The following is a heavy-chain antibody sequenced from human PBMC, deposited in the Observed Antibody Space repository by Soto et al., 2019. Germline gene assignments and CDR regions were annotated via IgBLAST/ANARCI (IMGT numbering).Heavy chain of an antibody. J-gene: IGHJ4*02. CDR2: ISGSGGST. D-gene: IGHD4-17*01. CDR1: GFTFSSYA. CDR3: AKFPTDYGDYYFDY. Sequence: GGSLRLSCAASGFTFSSYAMSWVRQAPGKGLEWVSAISGSGGSTYYADSVKGRFTISRDNSKDTLYLQMNSLRAEDTAVYYCAKFPTDYGDYYFDYWGQGTLVTVSS. V-gene: IGHV3-23*01.